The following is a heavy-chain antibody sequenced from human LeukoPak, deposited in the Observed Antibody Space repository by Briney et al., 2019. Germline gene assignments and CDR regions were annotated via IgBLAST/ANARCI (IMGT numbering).Heavy chain of an antibody. CDR2: IYYSGST. D-gene: IGHD3-22*01. V-gene: IGHV4-30-4*01. CDR1: GGSISSGDYY. J-gene: IGHJ3*02. Sequence: SETLSLTCTVSGGSISSGDYYWSWIRQPPGKGLEWIGYIYYSGSTYYNPSLKNRVTISVDTSKNQFSLKLSSVTAADTAVYYCARVFDSSGYYYGLAFDIWGQGTMVTVSS. CDR3: ARVFDSSGYYYGLAFDI.